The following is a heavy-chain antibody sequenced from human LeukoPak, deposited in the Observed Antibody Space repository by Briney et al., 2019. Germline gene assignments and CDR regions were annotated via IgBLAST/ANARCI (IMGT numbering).Heavy chain of an antibody. CDR3: ASEAYCSGGRCSVQRVAS. V-gene: IGHV1-2*02. Sequence: ASVKVSCKASGYTFTAYYMHWGRQAPGQGLEWMGWIDSKNGDTKYAQKFQSRLTITRDTSIGIAYMELRSLTSDDTAVYCASEAYCSGGRCSVQRVASWGQGTPVTVSS. J-gene: IGHJ5*02. CDR2: IDSKNGDT. D-gene: IGHD2-15*01. CDR1: GYTFTAYY.